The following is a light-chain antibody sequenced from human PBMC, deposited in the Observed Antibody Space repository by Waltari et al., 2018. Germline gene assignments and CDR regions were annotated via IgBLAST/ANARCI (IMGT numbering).Light chain of an antibody. CDR2: DTS. CDR3: LLSYSGARPVV. J-gene: IGLJ2*01. V-gene: IGLV7-46*01. CDR1: TGIVTSRHS. Sequence: QALFTQEPSLTVYPGGRVTLTCGSRTGIVTSRHSPSRFQQKPGQAPRTLIYDTSNKHSWTPARFSGSLLGGKAALTLSGAQPEDEAEYYCLLSYSGARPVVFGGGTKLTVL.